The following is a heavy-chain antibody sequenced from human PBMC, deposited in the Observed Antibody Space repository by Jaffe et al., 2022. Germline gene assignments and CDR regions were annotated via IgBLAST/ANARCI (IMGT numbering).Heavy chain of an antibody. CDR3: AKHGGNYDFWSGLNNWFDP. V-gene: IGHV3-23*01. CDR2: ISGSGGST. D-gene: IGHD3-3*01. J-gene: IGHJ5*02. Sequence: EVQLLESGGGLVQPGGSLRLSCAASGFTFSSYAMSWVRQAPGKGLEWVSAISGSGGSTYYADSVKGRFTISRDNSKNTLYLQMNSLRAEDTAVYYCAKHGGNYDFWSGLNNWFDPWGQGTLVTVSS. CDR1: GFTFSSYA.